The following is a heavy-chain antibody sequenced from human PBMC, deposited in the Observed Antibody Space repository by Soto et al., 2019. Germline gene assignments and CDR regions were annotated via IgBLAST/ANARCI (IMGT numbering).Heavy chain of an antibody. J-gene: IGHJ4*02. CDR1: GYTFTNFG. D-gene: IGHD2-15*01. Sequence: ASVKVSCKASGYTFTNFGIIWVRQAPGQGLEWMGWISAYNGNTNYAQKFQGRVTMTTDTSTSTAYMELRSLRSDDTAVYYCALDSAGYCSGGSCYPLVAYWGQGTLVTVSS. CDR2: ISAYNGNT. CDR3: ALDSAGYCSGGSCYPLVAY. V-gene: IGHV1-18*01.